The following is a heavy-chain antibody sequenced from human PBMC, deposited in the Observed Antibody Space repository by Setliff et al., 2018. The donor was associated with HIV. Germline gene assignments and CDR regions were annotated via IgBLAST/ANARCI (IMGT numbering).Heavy chain of an antibody. Sequence: ASVKVSCKASGYTFSDYDVAWVRQAPGQGLEWMGWISGYSGHTSYAQKIQGRVTMTTDTSTSTAYMELSSLRSEDTAVYYCASRDYYDSSGYYSPIEYFQHWGQGTLVTVSS. CDR1: GYTFSDYD. CDR3: ASRDYYDSSGYYSPIEYFQH. CDR2: ISGYSGHT. J-gene: IGHJ1*01. V-gene: IGHV1-18*01. D-gene: IGHD3-22*01.